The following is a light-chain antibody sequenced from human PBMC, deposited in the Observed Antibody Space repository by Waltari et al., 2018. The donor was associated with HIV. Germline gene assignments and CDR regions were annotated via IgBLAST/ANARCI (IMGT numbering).Light chain of an antibody. CDR3: QSFDSSLTTSGVI. Sequence: QSVLTQPPSVSGAPGQRVTISCTGSRSNIGAGYVVHWYQKLPGTAPKLLIYANINRPSGVPDRFSGSKSGSSASLAITGLQAEDEAHYYCQSFDSSLTTSGVIFGGGTKLTVL. J-gene: IGLJ2*01. CDR2: ANI. V-gene: IGLV1-40*01. CDR1: RSNIGAGYV.